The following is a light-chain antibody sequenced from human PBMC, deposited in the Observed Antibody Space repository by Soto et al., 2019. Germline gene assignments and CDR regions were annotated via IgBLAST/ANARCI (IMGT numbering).Light chain of an antibody. CDR2: SST. J-gene: IGLJ3*02. V-gene: IGLV1-40*01. CDR3: QSFDSSLSGSWV. Sequence: QSVLTQPPSVSGAPGQRVTISCTGGRSNIGANYDVHWYQQIPGTAPKLLIYSSTKRPSGVPDRFSGSKSGTSASLAIAGLQAEDEADYYCQSFDSSLSGSWVFGGGTKLTVL. CDR1: RSNIGANYD.